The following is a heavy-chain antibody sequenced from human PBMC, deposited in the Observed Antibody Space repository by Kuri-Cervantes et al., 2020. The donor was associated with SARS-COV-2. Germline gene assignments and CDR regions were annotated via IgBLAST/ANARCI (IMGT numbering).Heavy chain of an antibody. D-gene: IGHD3-3*01. J-gene: IGHJ4*02. Sequence: ASVKVSCKASGYTFTGYYMHWVRQAPGQGLEWMGWINPNSGGTNYAQKFQGRVTMNRDTSISTAYMELSRLRSEDTAVYYCATDYDFWRRWDYWGQGTLVTVSS. CDR1: GYTFTGYY. V-gene: IGHV1-2*02. CDR3: ATDYDFWRRWDY. CDR2: INPNSGGT.